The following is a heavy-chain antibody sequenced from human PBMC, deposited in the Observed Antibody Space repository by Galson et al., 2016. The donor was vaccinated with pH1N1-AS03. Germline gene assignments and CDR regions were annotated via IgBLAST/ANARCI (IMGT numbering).Heavy chain of an antibody. J-gene: IGHJ6*03. Sequence: SLRLSCAASGFTFKSYWMSWVRQAPGKGLEWVANINQDENEKYCVDSVKGRFTISRDTAKNSLYLEMNSLRAEDTALYYCARESTGTEHIVVVTGRYGYYYMDVWGKGTTVTVSS. CDR1: GFTFKSYW. D-gene: IGHD2-21*02. V-gene: IGHV3-7*03. CDR2: INQDENEK. CDR3: ARESTGTEHIVVVTGRYGYYYMDV.